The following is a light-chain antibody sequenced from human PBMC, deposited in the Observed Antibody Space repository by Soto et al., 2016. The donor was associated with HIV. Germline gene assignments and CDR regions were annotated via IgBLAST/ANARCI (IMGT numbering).Light chain of an antibody. J-gene: IGKJ2*01. CDR1: QSISTW. Sequence: DIQMTQSPSTLSASVGDRVTITCRASQSISTWLAWYQQKPGKAPKLMIYKASNLERGVPSRFSGSGSGTEFTLTISSLQPDDFATYYCQQYYTYSYTFGQGTKLEIK. CDR3: QQYYTYSYT. V-gene: IGKV1-5*03. CDR2: KAS.